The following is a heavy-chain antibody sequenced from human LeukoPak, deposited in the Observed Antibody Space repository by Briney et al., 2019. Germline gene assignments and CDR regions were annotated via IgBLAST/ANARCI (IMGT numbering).Heavy chain of an antibody. Sequence: PGGSLRLSCAASGFTFSIYRMSWVRQAPGKGLEWVANIKQDGSEKYYVDSVKGRFTISRDNAKNSLYLQMNSLRAEDTAVYYCTRDSAATGTWDYWGQGTLVTVSS. CDR2: IKQDGSEK. J-gene: IGHJ4*02. CDR3: TRDSAATGTWDY. CDR1: GFTFSIYR. D-gene: IGHD1-1*01. V-gene: IGHV3-7*04.